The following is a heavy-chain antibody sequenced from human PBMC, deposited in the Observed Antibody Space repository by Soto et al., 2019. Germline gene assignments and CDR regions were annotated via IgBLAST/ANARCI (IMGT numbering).Heavy chain of an antibody. D-gene: IGHD3-3*01. J-gene: IGHJ6*02. V-gene: IGHV5-51*01. CDR3: ARDRPPEDDFWSGYYTGYYYGMDV. Sequence: GESLKISCKGSGYSFTSYWIGWVRQMPGKGLEWMGIIYPGDSDTRYSPSFQGQVTISADKSISTAYLQWSSLKASDTAMYYCARDRPPEDDFWSGYYTGYYYGMDVWGQGTTVTVSS. CDR2: IYPGDSDT. CDR1: GYSFTSYW.